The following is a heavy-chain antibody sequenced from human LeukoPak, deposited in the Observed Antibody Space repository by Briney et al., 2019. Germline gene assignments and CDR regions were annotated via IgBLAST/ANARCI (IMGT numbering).Heavy chain of an antibody. CDR1: GFTFSSNA. D-gene: IGHD3-3*01. J-gene: IGHJ6*02. CDR2: ISGSGGST. Sequence: GGSLRLSCAASGFTFSSNAMRWVRQPPGKGLEWVSGISGSGGSTHYADSVKGRFTISRDKSKNTLYLQMNSLRVDDTAVYYCAKLESPYNYYGMDVWGQGTTVTVS. V-gene: IGHV3-23*01. CDR3: AKLESPYNYYGMDV.